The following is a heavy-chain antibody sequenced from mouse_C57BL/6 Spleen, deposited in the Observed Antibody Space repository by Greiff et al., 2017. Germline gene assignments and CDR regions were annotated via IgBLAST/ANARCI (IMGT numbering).Heavy chain of an antibody. V-gene: IGHV1-52*01. Sequence: QVQLQQPGAELVMPGSSVKLSCKASGYTFTSYWMHWVKQRPIQGLEWIGNIDPSDSDTHYNQKFKDKATLTVDKSSRTAYMQLSSLTSEDSAVYYGAKTPVYYSKGGYAMDYWGQGTSVTVSS. J-gene: IGHJ4*01. CDR3: AKTPVYYSKGGYAMDY. CDR1: GYTFTSYW. D-gene: IGHD2-5*01. CDR2: IDPSDSDT.